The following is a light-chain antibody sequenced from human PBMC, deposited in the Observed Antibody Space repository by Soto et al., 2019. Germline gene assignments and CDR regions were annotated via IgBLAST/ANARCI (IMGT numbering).Light chain of an antibody. Sequence: QPALTQPASVSGSPGQSITISCTGTSSDIGGYDFVSWYQQHPAKAPRLIISEVTNRPSGVSNRFSGSKSGNTASLTISGLQVEDEADYFCSSFTSRDTLVFGGGTKVTVL. V-gene: IGLV2-14*01. CDR1: SSDIGGYDF. CDR3: SSFTSRDTLV. CDR2: EVT. J-gene: IGLJ3*02.